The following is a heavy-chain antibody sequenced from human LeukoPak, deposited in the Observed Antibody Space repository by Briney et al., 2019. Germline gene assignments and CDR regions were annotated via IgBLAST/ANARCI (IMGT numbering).Heavy chain of an antibody. CDR2: SIPILGIA. Sequence: SVTVSCKASGGTFSSYTISWVRQAPGQGLEWMGRSIPILGIANYAQKFQGRVTLTADKSTSTDYMELSSLRSEDTAVYYCARDPRRDVYNDIDWWGKGTLVTVSA. CDR3: ARDPRRDVYNDIDW. CDR1: GGTFSSYT. V-gene: IGHV1-69*04. D-gene: IGHD5-24*01. J-gene: IGHJ4*02.